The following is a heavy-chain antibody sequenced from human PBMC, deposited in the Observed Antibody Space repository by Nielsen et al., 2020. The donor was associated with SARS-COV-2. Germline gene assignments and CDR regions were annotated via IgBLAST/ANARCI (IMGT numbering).Heavy chain of an antibody. CDR2: IRPDGTGA. V-gene: IGHV3-7*03. Sequence: GGSLRLSCAASGFTFSASWMAWVRQAPGKGLEWLSNIRPDGTGANYVGSVKGRFTISRDNAKNLLYLQMGSLRADDTAVYFCKSEGNWGQGTLVTVSS. CDR1: GFTFSASW. J-gene: IGHJ4*02. CDR3: KSEGN.